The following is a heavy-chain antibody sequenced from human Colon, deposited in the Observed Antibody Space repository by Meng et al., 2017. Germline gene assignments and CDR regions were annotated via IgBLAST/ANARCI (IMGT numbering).Heavy chain of an antibody. CDR1: GYFFNKFS. V-gene: IGHV7-4-1*02. CDR3: ARKWAASRSTIHY. Sequence: HVVLVTGGCVLKPPGALVKVTCRGHGYFFNKFSINWVRQGPGQGVEWMGWINTDHGNPTHAQDFTVRFVFSLDTSVSTVYLQIKRLTAEDTAVYYCARKWAASRSTIHYWGQGTLVTVSS. D-gene: IGHD1-26*01. J-gene: IGHJ4*02. CDR2: INTDHGNP.